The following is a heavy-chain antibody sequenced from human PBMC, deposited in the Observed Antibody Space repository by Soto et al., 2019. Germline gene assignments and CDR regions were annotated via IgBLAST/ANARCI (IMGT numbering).Heavy chain of an antibody. CDR3: AHNPPQDSGAFDI. D-gene: IGHD6-19*01. Sequence: SGPTLVNPTQALTLTCTFSGFSLRTTGVGVGWIRQPPGKALGWLALLYWDDDNRYNPSLKSRLTLTKDTSKSQVVLTLTNVDPADTATYYCAHNPPQDSGAFDIWGQGKMVTVS. J-gene: IGHJ3*02. CDR2: LYWDDDN. V-gene: IGHV2-5*02. CDR1: GFSLRTTGVG.